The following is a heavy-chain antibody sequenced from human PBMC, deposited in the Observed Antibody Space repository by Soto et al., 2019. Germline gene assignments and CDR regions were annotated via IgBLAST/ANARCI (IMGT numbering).Heavy chain of an antibody. D-gene: IGHD2-15*01. CDR3: ARGYCSGGSCYDDY. Sequence: SETLSLTCTVSGGSISSEYWSWIRQPPGKGLEWIGYIYYSGSTNYNPSLKSRVTISVDTSKNQFSLKLSSVTAADTAVYYCARGYCSGGSCYDDYWGQGTLVTVS. CDR1: GGSISSEY. CDR2: IYYSGST. V-gene: IGHV4-59*01. J-gene: IGHJ4*02.